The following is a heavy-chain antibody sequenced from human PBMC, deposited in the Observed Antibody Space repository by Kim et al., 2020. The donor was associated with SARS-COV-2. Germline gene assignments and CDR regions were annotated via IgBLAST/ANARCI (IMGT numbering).Heavy chain of an antibody. CDR2: ISGNGDTT. CDR3: SKGGRGTYVSDN. D-gene: IGHD3-16*01. J-gene: IGHJ4*02. V-gene: IGHV3-23*01. CDR1: GFSFNSYA. Sequence: GGSLRLSCAASGFSFNSYAMNWVRQAPGKGLEWVSCISGNGDTTYYADFAKGRFTISRDASKNTLYLQMDSLRADDTAIYYCSKGGRGTYVSDNWGQGALVTVSS.